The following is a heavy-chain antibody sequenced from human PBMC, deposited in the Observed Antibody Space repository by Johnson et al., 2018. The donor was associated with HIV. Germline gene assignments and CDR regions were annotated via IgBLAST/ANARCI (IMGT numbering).Heavy chain of an antibody. V-gene: IGHV3-72*01. CDR1: GFTFTNYA. CDR2: IRTQVYSYTT. Sequence: VQLVESGGGVVQPGGSLRLSCAASGFTFTNYAMDWVRQAPGKGLEWVGRIRTQVYSYTTEYAASVKGRFTIPRDDSKNSLYLKMNSLRAEDTALYYCARVSRLGDIEVLSDAFDIWGQGTMVIVSS. D-gene: IGHD3-10*01. J-gene: IGHJ3*02. CDR3: ARVSRLGDIEVLSDAFDI.